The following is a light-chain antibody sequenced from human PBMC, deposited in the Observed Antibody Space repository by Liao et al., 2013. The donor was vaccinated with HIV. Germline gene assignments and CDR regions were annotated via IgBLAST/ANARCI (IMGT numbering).Light chain of an antibody. Sequence: SYVLTQPPSVSVAPGKTARISCGGNDIGSKSVHWYQQKPGQAPVLVIYYDSDRPSGIPERFSGSNSGNTATLSISRVEAGDEATYFCQVCESGGGHCVFGSGTEVTV. J-gene: IGLJ1*01. CDR3: QVCESGGGHCV. CDR1: DIGSKS. V-gene: IGLV3-21*01. CDR2: YDS.